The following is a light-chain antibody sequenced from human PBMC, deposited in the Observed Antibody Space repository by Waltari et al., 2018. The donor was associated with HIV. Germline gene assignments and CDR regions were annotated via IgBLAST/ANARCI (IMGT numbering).Light chain of an antibody. V-gene: IGLV3-21*04. CDR2: YDT. CDR1: NIGAYS. J-gene: IGLJ1*01. Sequence: SYVLIQPPSVSVAPGGMATISCGGSNIGAYSVHWFRQKPGPTPVLVIYYDTYRPSGIPGRWCASNSEDTSTLTISRVEAGDEADYYCQVWDSSSDHFCFGPGTTVTVL. CDR3: QVWDSSSDHFC.